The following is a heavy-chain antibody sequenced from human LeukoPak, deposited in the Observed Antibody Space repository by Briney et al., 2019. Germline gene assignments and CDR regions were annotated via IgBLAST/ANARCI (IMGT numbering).Heavy chain of an antibody. CDR2: IIPIFGTA. CDR1: GGTFSSYA. D-gene: IGHD6-13*01. CDR3: ASAPRYSSSWPNNWFDP. Sequence: ASVKVSCKASGGTFSSYAISWVRQAPGQGLEWMGGIIPIFGTANYAQKFQGRVTITADESTSAAYMELSSLRSEDTAVYFCASAPRYSSSWPNNWFDPWGQGTLVTVSS. J-gene: IGHJ5*02. V-gene: IGHV1-69*13.